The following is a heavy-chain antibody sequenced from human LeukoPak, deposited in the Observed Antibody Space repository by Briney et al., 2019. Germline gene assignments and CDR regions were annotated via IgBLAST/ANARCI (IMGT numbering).Heavy chain of an antibody. D-gene: IGHD3-10*01. V-gene: IGHV4-34*01. J-gene: IGHJ6*02. CDR2: INHSGST. Sequence: SETLYLTCAVYGGSFSGYYWSWIRQPPGKGLEWIGEINHSGSTNYNPSLKSRVTISVDTSKNQFSLKLSSVTAADTAVYYCARASIIQIRITMVRGVMAYYYGMDVWGQGTTVTVSS. CDR1: GGSFSGYY. CDR3: ARASIIQIRITMVRGVMAYYYGMDV.